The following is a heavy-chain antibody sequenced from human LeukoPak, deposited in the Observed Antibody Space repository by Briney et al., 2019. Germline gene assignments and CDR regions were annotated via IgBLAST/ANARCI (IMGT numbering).Heavy chain of an antibody. D-gene: IGHD1-26*01. V-gene: IGHV3-30*18. CDR1: GFTFSSFG. J-gene: IGHJ4*02. CDR3: TKDLKRELELPRAFGY. Sequence: GRSLRLSCAASGFTFSSFGMHWVRQAPGKGLKWLAVISNDGRNKYHADSVKGRFTISRDNSRNTLFLQMSSLRGEDTAVYYCTKDLKRELELPRAFGYWGQGTLVTVSS. CDR2: ISNDGRNK.